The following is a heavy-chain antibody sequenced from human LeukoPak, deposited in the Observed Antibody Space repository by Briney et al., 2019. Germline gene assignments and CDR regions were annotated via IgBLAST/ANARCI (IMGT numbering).Heavy chain of an antibody. D-gene: IGHD6-13*01. CDR2: ISAYNGNT. CDR3: ARVPRIAAAGTKTTRWFDP. CDR1: GYTFTSYG. V-gene: IGHV1-18*01. Sequence: ASVKVSCKASGYTFTSYGISWVRQAPGQGLEWMGWISAYNGNTNYAQKLQGRVTMTTDTSTSTAYMELRSLRSDDTAVYYCARVPRIAAAGTKTTRWFDPWGQGTLVTVSS. J-gene: IGHJ5*02.